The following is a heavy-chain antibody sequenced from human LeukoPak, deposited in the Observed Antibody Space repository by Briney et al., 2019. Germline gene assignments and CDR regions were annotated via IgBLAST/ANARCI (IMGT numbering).Heavy chain of an antibody. CDR3: ARDSHSYYDFWRQYYMDV. Sequence: GGSLRLSCAASRFTFSSYWMSWVRQAPGKGLEWVANIKQDGSEKYYVDSVKGRFTISRDNAKNSLYLQMNSLRAEDTAVYYCARDSHSYYDFWRQYYMDVWGKGTTVTVSS. J-gene: IGHJ6*03. V-gene: IGHV3-7*01. CDR2: IKQDGSEK. CDR1: RFTFSSYW. D-gene: IGHD3-3*01.